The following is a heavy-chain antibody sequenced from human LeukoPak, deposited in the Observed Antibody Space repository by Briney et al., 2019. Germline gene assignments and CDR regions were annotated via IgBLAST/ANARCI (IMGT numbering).Heavy chain of an antibody. J-gene: IGHJ6*03. CDR2: IRYDGSNK. Sequence: GGSLRLSCAASGYTFSSYGMHWVRQAPGKGLEWVAFIRYDGSNKYYADSVKGRFTISRDNAKNSLYLQMNSLRAEDTAVYYCARDSTFEWGYSNYVTKNYYMDVWGKGTTVTVSS. CDR3: ARDSTFEWGYSNYVTKNYYMDV. V-gene: IGHV3-30*02. D-gene: IGHD4-11*01. CDR1: GYTFSSYG.